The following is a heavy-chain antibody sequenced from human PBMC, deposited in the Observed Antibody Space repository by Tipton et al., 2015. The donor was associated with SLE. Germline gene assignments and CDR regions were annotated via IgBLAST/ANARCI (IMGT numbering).Heavy chain of an antibody. J-gene: IGHJ6*04. D-gene: IGHD1-1*01. CDR2: ISGGGGSL. CDR1: GFTFSSFS. Sequence: SLRLSCVGSGFTFSSFSMTWVRQAPGKGRDWVSTISGGGGSLFYADSVKGRFTTTRDNSRNTVYLEMNSLRPEDTALHYCAKDRTGSHYGLDVWGYGTTVIVSS. CDR3: AKDRTGSHYGLDV. V-gene: IGHV3-23*01.